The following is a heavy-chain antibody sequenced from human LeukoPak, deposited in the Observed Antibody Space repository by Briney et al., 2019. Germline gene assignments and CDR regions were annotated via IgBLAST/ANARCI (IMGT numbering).Heavy chain of an antibody. D-gene: IGHD4-11*01. CDR2: IYTSGST. CDR1: GGSISSGSYY. Sequence: PSRTLSLTCTVSGGSISSGSYYWSWIRQPAGKGLEWIGRIYTSGSTNYNPSLKSRVTISVDTSKNQFSLKLSSVTAADTAVYYCARDRATVTTGRWVRWFDPWGQGTLVTVSS. CDR3: ARDRATVTTGRWVRWFDP. V-gene: IGHV4-61*02. J-gene: IGHJ5*02.